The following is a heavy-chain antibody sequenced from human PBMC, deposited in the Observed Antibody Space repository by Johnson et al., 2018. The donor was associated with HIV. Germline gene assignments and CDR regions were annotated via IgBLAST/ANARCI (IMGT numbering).Heavy chain of an antibody. V-gene: IGHV3-11*04. CDR3: ARDDLRDTGAFDI. CDR2: ISSSGSTI. Sequence: QVQLVESGGGLVKPGGSLRLSCAVAGFRFDDYGMSWVRQAPGKGLEWVSYISSSGSTIYYADSVKGRFTISRDNAKNTLYLQMNSLRAEDTAVYYCARDDLRDTGAFDIWGQGTMVTVSS. D-gene: IGHD2-8*02. CDR1: GFRFDDYG. J-gene: IGHJ3*02.